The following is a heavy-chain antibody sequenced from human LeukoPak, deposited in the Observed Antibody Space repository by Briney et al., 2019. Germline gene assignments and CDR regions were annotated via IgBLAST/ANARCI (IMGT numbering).Heavy chain of an antibody. D-gene: IGHD1-26*01. CDR3: ASEGGGTDFRDAFDI. CDR1: GFTFNSYE. CDR2: ISSGGNAI. J-gene: IGHJ3*02. Sequence: GGSLRLSCAASGFTFNSYEMNWVRQAPGKGLEWVSYISSGGNAIHYADSVRGRFTISRDNAKNSLYLQMNSLRAEDTAIYYCASEGGGTDFRDAFDIWGQRTMVTVSS. V-gene: IGHV3-48*03.